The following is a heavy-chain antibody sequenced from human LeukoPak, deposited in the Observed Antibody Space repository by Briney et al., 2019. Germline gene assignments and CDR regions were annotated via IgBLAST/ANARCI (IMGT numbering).Heavy chain of an antibody. CDR3: ARGEGPAATDY. Sequence: SVNVSFKASGGTFSSYAISGVRQAPGQGLEWMGGIIPIFGTANYAQKFQGRVTITADESTSTAYMELSSLRSEDTGVYYCARGEGPAATDYWGQGTLVSVSS. D-gene: IGHD2-2*01. CDR1: GGTFSSYA. J-gene: IGHJ4*02. V-gene: IGHV1-69*13. CDR2: IIPIFGTA.